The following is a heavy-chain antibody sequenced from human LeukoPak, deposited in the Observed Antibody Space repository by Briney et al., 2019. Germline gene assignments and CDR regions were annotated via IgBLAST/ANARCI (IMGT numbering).Heavy chain of an antibody. D-gene: IGHD6-19*01. CDR1: GFTFSSYA. CDR2: ISGSGGSP. V-gene: IGHV3-23*01. Sequence: GGSLRLSCAASGFTFSSYAMSWVRQDPGKGLEWVSSISGSGGSPYYAASVSDRFTISRDNSKSTVYLQMNSLRGEDTAVYYCVKMASGWHSGSLDFEYWGQGTLVTVSS. J-gene: IGHJ4*02. CDR3: VKMASGWHSGSLDFEY.